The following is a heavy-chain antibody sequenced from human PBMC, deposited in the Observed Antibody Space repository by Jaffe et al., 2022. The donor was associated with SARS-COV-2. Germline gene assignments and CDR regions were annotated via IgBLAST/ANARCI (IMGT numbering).Heavy chain of an antibody. Sequence: EVQLVESGGGLVQPGGSLRLSCAASGFTFSDHYMDWVRQAPGKGLEWVGRTRNKANSYTTEYAASVKGRFTISRDDSKNSLYLQMNSLKTEDTAVYYCAREFHYYGSGMGGMDVWGQGTTVTVSS. CDR2: TRNKANSYTT. V-gene: IGHV3-72*01. J-gene: IGHJ6*02. CDR1: GFTFSDHY. CDR3: AREFHYYGSGMGGMDV. D-gene: IGHD3-10*01.